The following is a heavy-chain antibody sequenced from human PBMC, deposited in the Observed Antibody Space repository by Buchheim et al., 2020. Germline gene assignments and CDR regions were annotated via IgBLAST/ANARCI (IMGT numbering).Heavy chain of an antibody. CDR2: ITASGYTK. CDR3: ASGFH. J-gene: IGHJ1*01. V-gene: IGHV3-48*03. Sequence: EVHLVESGGGSVQPGGSLRLSCAGTGFTLSDYEMHWVRQAPRKGLEWVSSITASGYTKYYADSVKGRFTISRDDAKNSLYLEMNSLRVEDTALYYCASGFHWGLGTL. D-gene: IGHD3-10*01. CDR1: GFTLSDYE.